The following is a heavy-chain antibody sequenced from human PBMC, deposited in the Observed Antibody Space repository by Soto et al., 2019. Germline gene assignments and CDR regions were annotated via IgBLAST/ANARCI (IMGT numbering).Heavy chain of an antibody. CDR1: GFTFSSYG. Sequence: PGGSLRLSCAASGFTFSSYGMHWVRQAPGKGLEWVAVISYDGSNKYYADSVKGRFTISRDNSKNTLYLQMNSLRAEDTAVYYCARGTTYYDILTGPFDYWGQGTLVTVSS. CDR3: ARGTTYYDILTGPFDY. V-gene: IGHV3-33*08. D-gene: IGHD3-9*01. J-gene: IGHJ4*02. CDR2: ISYDGSNK.